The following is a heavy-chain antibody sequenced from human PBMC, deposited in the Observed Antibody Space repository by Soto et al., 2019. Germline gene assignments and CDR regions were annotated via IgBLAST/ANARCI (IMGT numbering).Heavy chain of an antibody. D-gene: IGHD2-15*01. Sequence: SETLCLTCTVSGGSISSYYWSWIRQPPGKGLEWIGYIYYSGSTNYNPSLKSRVTIAVDTSKNQFSLKLSSVTAADAAVYYCASYGYCSGGSCYWVRVYWGQGTLVTXSS. CDR1: GGSISSYY. CDR2: IYYSGST. V-gene: IGHV4-59*08. CDR3: ASYGYCSGGSCYWVRVY. J-gene: IGHJ4*02.